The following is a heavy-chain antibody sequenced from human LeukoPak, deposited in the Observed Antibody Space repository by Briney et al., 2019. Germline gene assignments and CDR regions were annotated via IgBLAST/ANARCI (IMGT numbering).Heavy chain of an antibody. D-gene: IGHD5-18*01. V-gene: IGHV4-59*01. Sequence: TSETLSLTCTVSGGSISRDYWNWIRQPPGQGLEWIGYIYYTGNTNYSPSLKSRVTVSVDTSKNQFSLNLRSVPAADTAVYFCARGSGYSSGYLNWFDPWGQGTLVTVSS. CDR2: IYYTGNT. J-gene: IGHJ5*02. CDR3: ARGSGYSSGYLNWFDP. CDR1: GGSISRDY.